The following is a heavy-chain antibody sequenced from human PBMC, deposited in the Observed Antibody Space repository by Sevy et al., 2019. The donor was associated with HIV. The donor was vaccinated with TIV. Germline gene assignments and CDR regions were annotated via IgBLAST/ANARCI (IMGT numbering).Heavy chain of an antibody. D-gene: IGHD2-21*01. CDR1: GFTFSSYT. CDR2: ISSSSSRL. CDR3: AREGITIPFDY. J-gene: IGHJ4*02. Sequence: GGSLRLSCAASGFTFSSYTMNWVRQAPGKGLEWVASISSSSSRLYYADSLKGRFTISRDNAKNSLFLQMNSLRAEDTAVYYCAREGITIPFDYWDQGTLVTVSS. V-gene: IGHV3-21*01.